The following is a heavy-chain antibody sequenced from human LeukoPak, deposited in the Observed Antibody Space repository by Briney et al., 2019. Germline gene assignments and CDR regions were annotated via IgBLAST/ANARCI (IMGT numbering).Heavy chain of an antibody. CDR1: GFMFNTYW. CDR2: INTDGSST. D-gene: IGHD5-12*01. J-gene: IGHJ4*02. CDR3: ARGSLHSAYGFDY. V-gene: IGHV3-74*01. Sequence: QPGGSLRLSCAASGFMFNTYWMHWVRQAPGKGLVWVSHINTDGSSTTYADSVKGRFTISRDNAKNTLYLQMNSLRAEDTAVYYCARGSLHSAYGFDYWGQGTLVTVSS.